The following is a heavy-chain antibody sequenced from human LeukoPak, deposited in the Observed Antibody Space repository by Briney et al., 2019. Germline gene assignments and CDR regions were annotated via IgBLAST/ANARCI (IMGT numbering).Heavy chain of an antibody. V-gene: IGHV3-23*01. CDR2: ISGSGGST. J-gene: IGHJ4*02. CDR3: VKLSYDFWSGSFDY. D-gene: IGHD3-3*01. CDR1: GFTFSSYA. Sequence: GGSLRLSCAASGFTFSSYAMSWVRQAPGKGLEWVSAISGSGGSTYYADSVKGRFTISRDNSKNTLFLQMNSLRAEDTAVYYCVKLSYDFWSGSFDYWGQGTLVTVSS.